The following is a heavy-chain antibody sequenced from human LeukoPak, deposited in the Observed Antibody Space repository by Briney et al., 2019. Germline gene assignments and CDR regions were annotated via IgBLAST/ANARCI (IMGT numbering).Heavy chain of an antibody. Sequence: PSETLSLTCTVSGGSISSGGYYWSWIRQPPGKGLEWIGYIYHSGSTYYNPSLKSRVTISVDTSKNQFSLKLSSVTAADTAVYYCARDLVAATPNAFDIWGQGTMVTVSS. CDR3: ARDLVAATPNAFDI. V-gene: IGHV4-30-2*05. D-gene: IGHD2-15*01. CDR1: GGSISSGGYY. CDR2: IYHSGST. J-gene: IGHJ3*02.